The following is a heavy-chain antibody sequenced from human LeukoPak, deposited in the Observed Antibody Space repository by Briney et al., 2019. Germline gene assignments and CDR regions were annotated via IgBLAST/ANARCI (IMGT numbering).Heavy chain of an antibody. Sequence: GGSLRLSCAASGFTFSSYSMNWVRQAPGKGLEWVSSISSSSSYIYYADSVKGRFTISRDNAKNSLYLQMNSLRAEDTAIYYCATYRQVLLPFESWGQGTLVSVSS. J-gene: IGHJ4*02. CDR2: ISSSSSYI. V-gene: IGHV3-21*04. CDR1: GFTFSSYS. CDR3: ATYRQVLLPFES. D-gene: IGHD2-8*02.